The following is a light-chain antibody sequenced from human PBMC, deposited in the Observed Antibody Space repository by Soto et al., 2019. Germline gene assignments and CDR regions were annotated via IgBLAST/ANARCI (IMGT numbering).Light chain of an antibody. J-gene: IGKJ1*01. CDR2: AAS. CDR1: QSISSY. Sequence: DIQMTQSPSSLSASVGDRVTITCRASQSISSYLNWYQPKPGQAPQLLIYAASSSQSGVPSRLSGSGSGTDFTLTIRSLQPEDFATYYCQQSYSTPTFGQGTKVDI. V-gene: IGKV1-39*01. CDR3: QQSYSTPT.